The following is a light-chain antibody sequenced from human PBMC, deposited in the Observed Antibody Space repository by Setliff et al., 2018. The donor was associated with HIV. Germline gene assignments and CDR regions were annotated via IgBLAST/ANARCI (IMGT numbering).Light chain of an antibody. J-gene: IGLJ1*01. V-gene: IGLV2-14*01. CDR3: SSYTSNNLYV. CDR1: SSDVGTYNY. CDR2: EVS. Sequence: QSALAQPASVSGSPGQSITISCTGTSSDVGTYNYVSWYQQHPGKAPKLMIYEVSNRPSGVSNRFSGSKSGNMASLTISGLQAEDEADYYCSSYTSNNLYVFGTGTKVTVL.